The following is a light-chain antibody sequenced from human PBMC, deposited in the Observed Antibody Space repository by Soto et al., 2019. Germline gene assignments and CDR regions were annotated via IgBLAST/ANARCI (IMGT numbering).Light chain of an antibody. V-gene: IGLV2-14*03. CDR2: DVY. CDR1: RKEFYVYYY. J-gene: IGLJ1*01. CDR3: TSYTSSTPFYV. Sequence: QCVLNRAASGSGAPGQTIASSCTGDRKEFYVYYYVSCYQQHPGQAPQLIIYDVYNRPSGVSHRFSGSKSGDTASLTISGLQAEDEADYYCTSYTSSTPFYVFGTGTKVTVL.